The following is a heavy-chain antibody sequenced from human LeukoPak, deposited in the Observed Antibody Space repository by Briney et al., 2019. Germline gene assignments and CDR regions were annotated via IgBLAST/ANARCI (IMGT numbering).Heavy chain of an antibody. CDR3: ARDGGLGALDY. V-gene: IGHV3-11*04. CDR2: ISSSGSTT. CDR1: GLTFSDYY. D-gene: IGHD2-15*01. J-gene: IGHJ4*02. Sequence: GGSLRLSCAASGLTFSDYYMSWIRQAPGKGLEGVSYISSSGSTTYYADSVKGRFTISRDNAKNSLYLQMNSLRAEDTAVYYCARDGGLGALDYWGQGTLVTVSS.